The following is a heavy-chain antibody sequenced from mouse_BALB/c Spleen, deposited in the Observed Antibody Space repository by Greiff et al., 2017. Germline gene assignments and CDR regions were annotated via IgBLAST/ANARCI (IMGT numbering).Heavy chain of an antibody. V-gene: IGHV1S137*01. CDR1: GYTFTDYA. J-gene: IGHJ4*01. D-gene: IGHD2-10*01. CDR2: ISTYYGDA. Sequence: VQLQQSGAELVRPGVSVKISCKGSGYTFTDYAMHWVKQSHAKSLEWIGVISTYYGDASYNQKFKGKATMTVDKSSSTAYMELARLTSEDSAIYYCARKKTYYGNYDYAMDYWGQGTSVTVSS. CDR3: ARKKTYYGNYDYAMDY.